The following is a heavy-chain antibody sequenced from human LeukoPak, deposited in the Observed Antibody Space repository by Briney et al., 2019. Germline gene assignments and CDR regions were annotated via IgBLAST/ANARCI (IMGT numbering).Heavy chain of an antibody. J-gene: IGHJ4*02. Sequence: KPSETLSLTWTVSGGSISSYYWSWIRQPPGKGLEWIGYIYYSGSTNYNPSLKSRVTISVDTSKNQFSLKLSSVTAADTAVYYCARDGRIAVAGMDYFVYWGQGTLVTVSS. CDR1: GGSISSYY. CDR3: ARDGRIAVAGMDYFVY. CDR2: IYYSGST. D-gene: IGHD6-19*01. V-gene: IGHV4-59*01.